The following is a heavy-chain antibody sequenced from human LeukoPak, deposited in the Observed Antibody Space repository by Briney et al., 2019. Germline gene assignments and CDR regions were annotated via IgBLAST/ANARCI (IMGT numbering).Heavy chain of an antibody. D-gene: IGHD3-10*01. J-gene: IGHJ4*02. Sequence: PSETLSLTCTVSGYSISSGYYWGWIRQPPGKGLEWIGSIYHSGSTYYNPSLKSRVTISVDTSKNQFSLKLSSVTAADTAVYYCARDTGGSGSQWGQGTLVTVSS. CDR1: GYSISSGYY. CDR2: IYHSGST. V-gene: IGHV4-38-2*02. CDR3: ARDTGGSGSQ.